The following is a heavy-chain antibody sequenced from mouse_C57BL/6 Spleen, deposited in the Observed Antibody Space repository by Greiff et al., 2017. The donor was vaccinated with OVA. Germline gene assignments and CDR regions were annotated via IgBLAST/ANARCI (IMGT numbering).Heavy chain of an antibody. V-gene: IGHV6-6*01. CDR3: TRDDYDADYYAMDY. Sequence: EVQLQESGGGLVQPGGSMKLSCAASGFTFSDAWMDWVRQSPEKGLEWVAEIRNKANNHATYYAESVKGRFTISRDDSKSSVYLQMNSLRAEDTGIYYCTRDDYDADYYAMDYWGQGTSVTVSS. CDR1: GFTFSDAW. CDR2: IRNKANNHAT. D-gene: IGHD2-4*01. J-gene: IGHJ4*01.